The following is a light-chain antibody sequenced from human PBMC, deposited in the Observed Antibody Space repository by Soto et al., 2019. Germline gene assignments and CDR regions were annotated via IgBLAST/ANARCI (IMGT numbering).Light chain of an antibody. CDR3: QQYNNWPIT. CDR1: QSIGRN. Sequence: EIAMTQSPSTLSVAPGERATLSCRASQSIGRNLAWYQQKPGQSPRLLIYGASTRATGLPARFSGSGSGTEFTLPISSLQSEDFAIYYCQQYNNWPITFGQGTRLEIK. J-gene: IGKJ5*01. V-gene: IGKV3-15*01. CDR2: GAS.